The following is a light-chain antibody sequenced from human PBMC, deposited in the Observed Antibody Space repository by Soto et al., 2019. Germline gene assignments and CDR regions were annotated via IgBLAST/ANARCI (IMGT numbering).Light chain of an antibody. CDR3: QQYGSSAPIT. CDR2: GAS. Sequence: EIVLTQSPGTLSLSQGERATLSCRASQSVSSSYLAWYQQKPGQAPRLLVYGASSRATGIPDRFSGSGSETDFTLTISRLEPEDFALYYCQQYGSSAPITFGQGTRLEIK. V-gene: IGKV3-20*01. J-gene: IGKJ5*01. CDR1: QSVSSSY.